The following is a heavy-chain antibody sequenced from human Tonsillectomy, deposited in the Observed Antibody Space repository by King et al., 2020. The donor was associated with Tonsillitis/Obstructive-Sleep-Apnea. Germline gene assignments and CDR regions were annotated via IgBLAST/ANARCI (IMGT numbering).Heavy chain of an antibody. V-gene: IGHV1-3*01. D-gene: IGHD3-10*01. CDR2: INAGNGNT. CDR3: ARYGSETDAFDI. CDR1: GYTFTSYA. J-gene: IGHJ3*02. Sequence: QLVQSGAEVKKPGASVKVSCKASGYTFTSYAMHWVRQAPGQRLEWMGWINAGNGNTKYLQKFQGRVTITRDTSASTAYMDLSSLRSEDTAVYYCARYGSETDAFDIWGQGTMVTVSS.